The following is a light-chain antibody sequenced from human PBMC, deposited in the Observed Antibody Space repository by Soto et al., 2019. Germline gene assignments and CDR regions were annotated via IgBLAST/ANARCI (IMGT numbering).Light chain of an antibody. Sequence: QSALTQPASVSGSPGQSITISCTGTSSDVGGYNFVSWYQQHPGKAPRLIIYEVSSRPSGVSYRFSGSKSGNTASLTISGLQAEDEAADYCSSYTLRNTLVLFGGGTKLTVL. CDR1: SSDVGGYNF. CDR2: EVS. J-gene: IGLJ3*02. CDR3: SSYTLRNTLVL. V-gene: IGLV2-14*01.